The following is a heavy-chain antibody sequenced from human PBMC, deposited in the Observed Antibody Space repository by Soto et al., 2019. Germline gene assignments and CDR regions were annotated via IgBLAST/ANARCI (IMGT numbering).Heavy chain of an antibody. D-gene: IGHD6-19*01. Sequence: GGSLRLSCAASGLTFNKYWMTWVRQAPGKGLEWVATIKHDGSEKSNLDSVEGRFTISRDNARNSLSLQMNSLRVEDTAVYFCASVPGSPGYHGLDVWGQGTTVTVSS. CDR2: IKHDGSEK. V-gene: IGHV3-7*03. J-gene: IGHJ6*02. CDR1: GLTFNKYW. CDR3: ASVPGSPGYHGLDV.